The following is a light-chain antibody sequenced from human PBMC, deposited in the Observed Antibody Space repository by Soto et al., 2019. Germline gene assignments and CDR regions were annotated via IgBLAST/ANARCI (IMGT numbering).Light chain of an antibody. CDR3: SSYTSISPSYV. CDR1: SSDVSGYNY. CDR2: EVS. V-gene: IGLV2-14*01. Sequence: QSALTQPASVSGSPGQSITISCTGTSSDVSGYNYVSWYQQHPGKAPKLMIYEVSNRPSGVSNRFSGSKSGNTASLTISGLQAEDEADYYCSSYTSISPSYVFGTGTKLTVL. J-gene: IGLJ1*01.